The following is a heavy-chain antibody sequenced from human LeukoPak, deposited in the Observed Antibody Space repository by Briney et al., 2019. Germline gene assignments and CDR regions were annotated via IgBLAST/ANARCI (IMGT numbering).Heavy chain of an antibody. Sequence: GGSLRLSCAASGFTFSSYWMHWLRQAPGKGLVWVSRINGDGSSTSSADSVKGRFTISRDNAKNSLYLQMNSLRAEDTAVYYCARYGSTWDLDYWGQGTLVTVSS. D-gene: IGHD6-13*01. J-gene: IGHJ4*02. V-gene: IGHV3-74*01. CDR2: INGDGSST. CDR1: GFTFSSYW. CDR3: ARYGSTWDLDY.